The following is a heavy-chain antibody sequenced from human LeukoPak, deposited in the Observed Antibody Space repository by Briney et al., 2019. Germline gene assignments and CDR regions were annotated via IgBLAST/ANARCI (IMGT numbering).Heavy chain of an antibody. CDR3: ARFPPGYGGKGTHY. D-gene: IGHD4-23*01. CDR2: IYHSGST. Sequence: ASETLSLTCTVSGYSISSGYYWGWIRQPPGKGLEWIGSIYHSGSTYYNPSLKSRVTISVDTSKNQFSLKLSSVTAADTAVYYCARFPPGYGGKGTHYWGQGTLVTVSS. V-gene: IGHV4-38-2*02. CDR1: GYSISSGYY. J-gene: IGHJ4*02.